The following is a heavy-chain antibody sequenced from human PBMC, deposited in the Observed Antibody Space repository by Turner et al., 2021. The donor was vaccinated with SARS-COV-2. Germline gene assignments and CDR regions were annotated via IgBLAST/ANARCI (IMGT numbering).Heavy chain of an antibody. CDR3: ARNTLAKRSGWYLGY. D-gene: IGHD6-19*01. V-gene: IGHV1-2*02. J-gene: IGHJ4*02. CDR1: GYTFTGYY. Sequence: QVQLVQSGAEVKMPGASVKVSCKASGYTFTGYYMHWVRQAPGQGLEWMGWINPNSGATNYAQKLQGRATMTSDTSISTAYMELSSLRSDDTAVYYCARNTLAKRSGWYLGYWGQGTLVTVSS. CDR2: INPNSGAT.